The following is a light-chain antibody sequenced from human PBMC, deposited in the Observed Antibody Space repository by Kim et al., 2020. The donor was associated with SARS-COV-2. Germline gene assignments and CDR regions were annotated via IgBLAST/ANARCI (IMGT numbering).Light chain of an antibody. CDR1: GSDVGNYDY. CDR2: NVD. CDR3: SSFTTSTTWV. Sequence: QSALTQPASVSGSPGQSITISCTGTGSDVGNYDYVSWFQQHPGKAPKLMVYNVDKRPSGVSYRFSGSKSGNTASLTITGLQAEDEADDYCSSFTTSTTWVFGGGTQLTVL. V-gene: IGLV2-14*01. J-gene: IGLJ3*02.